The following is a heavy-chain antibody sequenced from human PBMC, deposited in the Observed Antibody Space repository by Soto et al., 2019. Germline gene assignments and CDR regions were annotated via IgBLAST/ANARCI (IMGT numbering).Heavy chain of an antibody. CDR3: AKDRVSDGIYSSDS. D-gene: IGHD2-21*01. J-gene: IGHJ5*01. CDR1: RFSRTRFS. Sequence: GGSRTLDCAAARFSRTRFSMNQYHQAPGKGLEWVSFIDLTGSPTYYSDSVKGRFTVSKDISKKTVYLQMNSLRVEDTAIYYCAKDRVSDGIYSSDSWGRGVLVTVSS. CDR2: IDLTGSPT. V-gene: IGHV3-23*05.